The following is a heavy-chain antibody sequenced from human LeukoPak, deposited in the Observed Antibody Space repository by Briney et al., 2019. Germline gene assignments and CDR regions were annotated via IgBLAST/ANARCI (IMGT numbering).Heavy chain of an antibody. V-gene: IGHV3-21*01. D-gene: IGHD5-24*01. J-gene: IGHJ4*02. CDR1: GFTFGSYS. Sequence: SGGSPRLSCAASGFTFGSYSMNWVRQAPGKGLEWVSSISSSSSYIYCADSVKGRFTISRDNAKNSLYLQMNSLRAEDTAVYYCARTKEMASISYFDSWGQGTLVTVSS. CDR3: ARTKEMASISYFDS. CDR2: ISSSSSYI.